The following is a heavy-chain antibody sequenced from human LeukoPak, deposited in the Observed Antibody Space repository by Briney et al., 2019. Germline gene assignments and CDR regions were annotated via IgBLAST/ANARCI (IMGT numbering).Heavy chain of an antibody. CDR1: GFTFGDYA. D-gene: IGHD2-15*01. Sequence: GGSLRLSCTASGFTFGDYAMSWVRQAPGKGLEWVGFIRSKAYGGTTEYAASVEGRFTISRDDSKSIAYLQMNSLKTEDTAVYYCQGGLYYFDYWGQGTLVTVSS. V-gene: IGHV3-49*04. CDR2: IRSKAYGGTT. CDR3: QGGLYYFDY. J-gene: IGHJ4*02.